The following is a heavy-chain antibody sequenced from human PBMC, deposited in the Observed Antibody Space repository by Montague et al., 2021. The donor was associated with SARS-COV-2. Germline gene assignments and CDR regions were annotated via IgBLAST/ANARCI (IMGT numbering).Heavy chain of an antibody. CDR2: INHRGST. CDR3: AREGLHNWFDP. V-gene: IGHV4-59*01. Sequence: SETLSLTCTVSNGSFNSYYWSWLRQPPGNRLEWIAYINHRGSTNYNPSLESRVTMSIDTSKNQFSLKLRSVIAADTAVYFCAREGLHNWFDPWGQGTLVIVSS. J-gene: IGHJ5*02. CDR1: NGSFNSYY.